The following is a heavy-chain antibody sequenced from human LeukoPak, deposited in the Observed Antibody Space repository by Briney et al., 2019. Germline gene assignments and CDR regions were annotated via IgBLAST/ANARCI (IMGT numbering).Heavy chain of an antibody. D-gene: IGHD6-19*01. J-gene: IGHJ3*02. CDR3: AKGSPVAGPLGGNAFDI. CDR2: ISGSGGST. V-gene: IGHV3-23*01. Sequence: GSLRLSCAASGFTFSSYAMSWVRQAPGKGLEWVSAISGSGGSTYYADSVKGRFTISRDNSKNTLYLQMNSLRAEDTAVYYCAKGSPVAGPLGGNAFDIWGQGTMVTVSS. CDR1: GFTFSSYA.